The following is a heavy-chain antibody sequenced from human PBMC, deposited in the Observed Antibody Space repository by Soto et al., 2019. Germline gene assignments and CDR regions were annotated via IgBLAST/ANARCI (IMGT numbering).Heavy chain of an antibody. CDR3: ARVRSSWSFDY. Sequence: EVQLVESGGGLVQPGGSLRLSCAASGFTVSSNYMSWVRQAPGKGLEWVSVIYSGGSTYYADSVKGRFTISRHNSRNTLYPQMNSLRAEYTAVYYCARVRSSWSFDYWGQGTLVTVSS. CDR1: GFTVSSNY. V-gene: IGHV3-53*04. CDR2: IYSGGST. J-gene: IGHJ4*02. D-gene: IGHD6-13*01.